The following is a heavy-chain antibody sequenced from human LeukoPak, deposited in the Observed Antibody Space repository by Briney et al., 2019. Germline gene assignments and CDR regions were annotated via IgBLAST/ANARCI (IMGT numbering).Heavy chain of an antibody. J-gene: IGHJ4*02. D-gene: IGHD6-19*01. V-gene: IGHV3-23*01. CDR2: ISDSGGST. Sequence: GGSLRLSCAASGFTFSSYAMSWVRQAPGKGLEWVSVISDSGGSTYYADSVKGRFTISRDTSKNTLFLQMNSLKAEDTAVYYCAKTGSGWSLDYWGQGTLVTVSS. CDR1: GFTFSSYA. CDR3: AKTGSGWSLDY.